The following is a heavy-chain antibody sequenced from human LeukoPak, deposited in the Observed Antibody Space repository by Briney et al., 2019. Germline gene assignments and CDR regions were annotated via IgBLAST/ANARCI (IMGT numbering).Heavy chain of an antibody. CDR3: ARHPDRAAAGTGFDY. Sequence: ASVKVSCKASGYTFTSYAMHWVRQAPGQRLEWMGWINAGNGNTKYSQKFQGRVTITRDTSASTAYMELSSLRPEDTAVYYCARHPDRAAAGTGFDYWGQGTLVTVSS. J-gene: IGHJ4*02. D-gene: IGHD6-13*01. CDR2: INAGNGNT. CDR1: GYTFTSYA. V-gene: IGHV1-3*01.